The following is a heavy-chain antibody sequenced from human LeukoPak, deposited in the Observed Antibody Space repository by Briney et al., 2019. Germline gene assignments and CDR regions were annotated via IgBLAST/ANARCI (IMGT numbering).Heavy chain of an antibody. V-gene: IGHV3-48*02. D-gene: IGHD4-17*01. CDR1: GFTFNTYS. CDR3: AKETTAVTDWFDP. Sequence: GGSLRLSCAASGFTFNTYSMNWVRQAPGKGLEWVSHISSSSSTIYYADSVKGRFTISRDNAKTSLYLQMNSLRDEDTAVYYCAKETTAVTDWFDPWGQGTLVTVSS. J-gene: IGHJ5*02. CDR2: ISSSSSTI.